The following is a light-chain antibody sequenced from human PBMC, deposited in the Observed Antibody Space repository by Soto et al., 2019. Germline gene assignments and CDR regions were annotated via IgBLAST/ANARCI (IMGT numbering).Light chain of an antibody. Sequence: EIVLTQSPGTLSLSPGERATLSCRASQSVSSSFLAWYQQKPGQAPRLLIYGASSRATGIPDRFSGSGSGADFSLTMSRLEPEGFAVDYCQQYDSSPWKCGQGNMVEIK. CDR1: QSVSSSF. J-gene: IGKJ1*01. V-gene: IGKV3-20*01. CDR2: GAS. CDR3: QQYDSSPWK.